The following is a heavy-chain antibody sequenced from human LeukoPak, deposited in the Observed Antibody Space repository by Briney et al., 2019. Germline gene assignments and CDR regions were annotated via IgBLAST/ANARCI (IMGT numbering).Heavy chain of an antibody. CDR2: IIPIPGIA. CDR1: GGTFSSYT. J-gene: IGHJ4*02. CDR3: ARENPTKVAAAGTGYFDY. Sequence: SVKVSCKASGGTFSSYTISWVRQAPGQGLEWMGRIIPIPGIANYAQKFQGRVTITADKSTSTAYMELSSLRSEDTAVYYCARENPTKVAAAGTGYFDYWGQGTLVTVSS. D-gene: IGHD6-13*01. V-gene: IGHV1-69*04.